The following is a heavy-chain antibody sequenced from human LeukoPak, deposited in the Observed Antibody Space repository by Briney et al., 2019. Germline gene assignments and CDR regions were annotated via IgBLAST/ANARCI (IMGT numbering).Heavy chain of an antibody. Sequence: GGSLRLSCAASGFTFSSYGMHWVRQAPGKGLEWVAFIRYDGSNKYYADSVKGRFTISRDNSKNTLYLQMNSLRAEDMAVYYCARSYCSSTSCPSDYWGQGTLVTVSS. V-gene: IGHV3-30*02. CDR2: IRYDGSNK. D-gene: IGHD2-2*01. CDR1: GFTFSSYG. CDR3: ARSYCSSTSCPSDY. J-gene: IGHJ4*02.